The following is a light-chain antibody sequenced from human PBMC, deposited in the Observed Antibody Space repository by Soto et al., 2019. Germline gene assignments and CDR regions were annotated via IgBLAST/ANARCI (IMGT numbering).Light chain of an antibody. Sequence: VVTQSPATLSVFPGETATLSCRASQSVSSDLAWYQQRPGQAPRLLIYGASTRATGIPARFRGSGSGTEFTHTIISMQSEDFATYYCQQYNTWHPKMAFGRGTKVEIK. CDR2: GAS. J-gene: IGKJ1*01. V-gene: IGKV3-15*01. CDR1: QSVSSD. CDR3: QQYNTWHPKMA.